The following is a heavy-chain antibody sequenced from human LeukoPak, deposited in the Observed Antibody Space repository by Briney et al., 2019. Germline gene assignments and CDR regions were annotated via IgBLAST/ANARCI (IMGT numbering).Heavy chain of an antibody. Sequence: GESLKISCAASGFTFSSYWMSWVRQAPGKGLEWVANIKQDGSEKYDVDSVKGRFTISRDNAKNSLYLQMTSLRAEDTAVYYCAREYCSSTSCSRYYYYYMDVWGKGTTVTVSS. CDR3: AREYCSSTSCSRYYYYYMDV. V-gene: IGHV3-7*01. D-gene: IGHD2-2*01. CDR2: IKQDGSEK. J-gene: IGHJ6*03. CDR1: GFTFSSYW.